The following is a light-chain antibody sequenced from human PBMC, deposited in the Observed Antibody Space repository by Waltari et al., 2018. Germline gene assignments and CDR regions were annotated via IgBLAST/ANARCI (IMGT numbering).Light chain of an antibody. CDR2: EVN. V-gene: IGLV2-8*01. CDR1: SSDVGGYNY. Sequence: QSALTQPTSASGSPGQSVTISCTGTSSDVGGYNYVSWYQQHPGKAPKVMIYEVNKRPSGVPDRFSGSKSGNTASLTVSGLQAEDEADYYCSSYAGSNNLLFGGGTKLTVL. CDR3: SSYAGSNNLL. J-gene: IGLJ2*01.